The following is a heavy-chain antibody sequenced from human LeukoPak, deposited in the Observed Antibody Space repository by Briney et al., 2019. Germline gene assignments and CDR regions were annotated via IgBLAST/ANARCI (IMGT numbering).Heavy chain of an antibody. D-gene: IGHD3-16*01. CDR1: GFTFSSYA. CDR2: ISYDGSNK. CDR3: AKDGNYVWGSYPQPTDY. Sequence: GRSLRLSCAASGFTFSSYAMHWVRQAPGKGLEWVAVISYDGSNKYYADSVKGRFTISRDNSKNTLYLQMNSLRAEDTAVYYCAKDGNYVWGSYPQPTDYWGQGTLVTVSS. J-gene: IGHJ4*01. V-gene: IGHV3-30*04.